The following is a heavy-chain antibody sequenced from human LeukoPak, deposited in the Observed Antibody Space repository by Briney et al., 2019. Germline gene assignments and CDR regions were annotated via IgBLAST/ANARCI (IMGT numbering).Heavy chain of an antibody. Sequence: GGSQRLYCAASGFTFSSYGMHWVRQAPGKGLEWVAVISYDGSNKYYADSVKGRFTISRDNSKNTLYLQMNSLRAEDTAVYYCARESIVVVVAATPGWFDPWGQGTLVTVSS. D-gene: IGHD2-15*01. CDR2: ISYDGSNK. CDR1: GFTFSSYG. CDR3: ARESIVVVVAATPGWFDP. J-gene: IGHJ5*02. V-gene: IGHV3-30-3*01.